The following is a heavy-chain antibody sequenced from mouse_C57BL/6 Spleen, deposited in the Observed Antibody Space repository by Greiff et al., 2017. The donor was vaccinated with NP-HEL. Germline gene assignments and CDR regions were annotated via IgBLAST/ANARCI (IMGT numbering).Heavy chain of an antibody. Sequence: QVQLQQSGAELAKPGASVKLSCKASGYTFTSYWMHWVKQRPGQGLDWIGYINPRSGYTQYNPKFKDKATLPADKSSSTAYMQLSSLTYEDSAGDYCARHTTVVADWYFDVGGTGTTVTVSS. D-gene: IGHD1-1*01. CDR2: INPRSGYT. CDR1: GYTFTSYW. J-gene: IGHJ1*03. CDR3: ARHTTVVADWYFDV. V-gene: IGHV1-7*01.